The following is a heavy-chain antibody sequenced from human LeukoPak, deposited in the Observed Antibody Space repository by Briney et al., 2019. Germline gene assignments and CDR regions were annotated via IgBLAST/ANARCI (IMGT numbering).Heavy chain of an antibody. Sequence: GGSLRLSCAASGFTFSSYAMSWVRQAPGKGLEWVSAISGSGSSTYYADSVKGRFTISRDNSKNTLYLQMSSLTAEDTALYYGAKTIIAYYRPFDSWGQGTLVTVSS. CDR1: GFTFSSYA. V-gene: IGHV3-23*01. J-gene: IGHJ4*02. D-gene: IGHD3-16*01. CDR3: AKTIIAYYRPFDS. CDR2: ISGSGSST.